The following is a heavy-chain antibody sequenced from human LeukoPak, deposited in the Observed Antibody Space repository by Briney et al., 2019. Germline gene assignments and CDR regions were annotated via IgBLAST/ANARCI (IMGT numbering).Heavy chain of an antibody. V-gene: IGHV3-30-3*01. D-gene: IGHD6-19*01. Sequence: PGGSLRLSCAASGFTFSSYAMHWVRQAPGKGLEWVAVISYDGSNQYYADSVKGRFTISRDNSKNTLYLQMNSLRAEDTAVYYCAREERYSSGWYVGFDYWGQGTLVTVSS. CDR1: GFTFSSYA. CDR3: AREERYSSGWYVGFDY. J-gene: IGHJ4*02. CDR2: ISYDGSNQ.